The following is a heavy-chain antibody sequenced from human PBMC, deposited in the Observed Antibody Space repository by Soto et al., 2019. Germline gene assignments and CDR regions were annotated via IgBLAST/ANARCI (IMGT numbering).Heavy chain of an antibody. J-gene: IGHJ6*02. CDR1: GISISSSY. Sequence: PGGSLRLSCAASGISISSSYMSWVRQAPGKELEWVSLIYSGTNTYYEASVKGRFTISRDNSKNTLYLQMNRLRAEDTAVYYCARASDLLHAYFGMDVWGQGTTVTVSS. V-gene: IGHV3-53*01. CDR3: ARASDLLHAYFGMDV. CDR2: IYSGTNT. D-gene: IGHD3-3*01.